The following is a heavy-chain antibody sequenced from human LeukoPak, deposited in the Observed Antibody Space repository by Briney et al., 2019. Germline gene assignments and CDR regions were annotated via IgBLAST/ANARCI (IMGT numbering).Heavy chain of an antibody. CDR2: IWYDGSNK. Sequence: GGSLRLSCAASGFTFSSYGMHWVRQAPGKGLEWVAVIWYDGSNKYYADSVKGRFTISRDNSKNTLYLQMNSLRAEDTAVYYCARDLAGSGWSYYYYYYCMDVWGQGTTVTVSS. V-gene: IGHV3-33*01. CDR1: GFTFSSYG. D-gene: IGHD6-19*01. CDR3: ARDLAGSGWSYYYYYYCMDV. J-gene: IGHJ6*02.